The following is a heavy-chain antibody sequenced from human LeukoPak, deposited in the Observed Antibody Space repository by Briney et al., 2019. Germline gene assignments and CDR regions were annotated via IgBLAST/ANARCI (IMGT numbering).Heavy chain of an antibody. Sequence: KASETLSLTCTVSGGSISSYYWSWIRQPPGKGLEWIGYIYYSGSTNYNPSLKSRVTISVDTSKNQFSLKLSSVTAADTAVYYCARGRYYYDTPAASFDYWGQGTLVTVSS. D-gene: IGHD3-22*01. CDR3: ARGRYYYDTPAASFDY. CDR2: IYYSGST. V-gene: IGHV4-59*01. J-gene: IGHJ4*02. CDR1: GGSISSYY.